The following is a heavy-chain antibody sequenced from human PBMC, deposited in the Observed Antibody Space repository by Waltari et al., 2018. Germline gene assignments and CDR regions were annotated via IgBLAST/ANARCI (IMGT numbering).Heavy chain of an antibody. CDR3: ATELLGAQYDFDH. J-gene: IGHJ4*02. CDR2: ISSSSGTT. D-gene: IGHD1-7*01. V-gene: IGHV3-48*04. CDR1: GFVFNIYS. Sequence: DVQLVESGGGLVQPGASLGLSCGVSGFVFNIYSMNWVRQAPGKGLEWIAYISSSSGTTYYADSVKGRFTISRDNPSNSLYLHMNNLRVEDTGTYYCATELLGAQYDFDHWGRGTLVTVSS.